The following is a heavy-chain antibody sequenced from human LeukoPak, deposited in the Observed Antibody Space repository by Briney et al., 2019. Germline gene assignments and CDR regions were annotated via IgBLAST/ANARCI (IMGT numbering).Heavy chain of an antibody. CDR2: KKQDGGEK. V-gene: IGHV3-7*03. J-gene: IGHJ4*02. Sequence: PGGSLRLSCAASGFTFSSYWMSWVRQAPGKGLEWVANKKQDGGEKYYVDSVKGRFTISRDNAKNSLYLQMNSLRAEDTAVYYCARDGLLWFGELPCFDYWGQGTLVTVSS. CDR3: ARDGLLWFGELPCFDY. CDR1: GFTFSSYW. D-gene: IGHD3-10*01.